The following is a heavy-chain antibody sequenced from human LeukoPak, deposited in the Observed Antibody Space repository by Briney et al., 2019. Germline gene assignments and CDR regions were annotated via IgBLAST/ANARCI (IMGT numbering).Heavy chain of an antibody. J-gene: IGHJ6*04. CDR1: GFTFSSYW. V-gene: IGHV3-7*01. D-gene: IGHD3-10*02. CDR2: IKQDGSEK. Sequence: GGSLRLSCAASGFTFSSYWMSWVRQAPGKGLEWVANIKQDGSEKYYVDSVKGGFTISRDNAKNSLYLQMNSLRAEDTAVHYCAELGITMIGGVWGKGTTVTISS. CDR3: AELGITMIGGV.